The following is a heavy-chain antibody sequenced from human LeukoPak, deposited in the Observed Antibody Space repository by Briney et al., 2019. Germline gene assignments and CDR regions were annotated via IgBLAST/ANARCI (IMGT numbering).Heavy chain of an antibody. CDR2: INPNSGGT. Sequence: ASVKVSCKACGYTFTGYYMHWVRQAPGQGLEWMGWINPNSGGTNYAQKFQGRVTMTRDTSISTAYMELSRVTSDDTSVKACARGPKSYGEDWFDPWGQGTLVTVSS. D-gene: IGHD5-18*01. CDR1: GYTFTGYY. V-gene: IGHV1-2*02. J-gene: IGHJ5*02. CDR3: ARGPKSYGEDWFDP.